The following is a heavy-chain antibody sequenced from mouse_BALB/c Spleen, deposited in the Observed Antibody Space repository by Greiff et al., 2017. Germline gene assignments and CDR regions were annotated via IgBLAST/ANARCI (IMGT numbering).Heavy chain of an antibody. Sequence: VKLQQSGAELVRPGTSVKVSCTASGYAFTNYLIEWVKQRPGQGLEWIGVILPGSGGTNYNEKFTGKATLTADKASSTAYIQLSILTSDASAVYFCARSKATVVAVDYWGQGTSVTVSS. CDR1: GYAFTNYL. CDR2: ILPGSGGT. D-gene: IGHD1-1*01. CDR3: ARSKATVVAVDY. J-gene: IGHJ4*01. V-gene: IGHV1-54*01.